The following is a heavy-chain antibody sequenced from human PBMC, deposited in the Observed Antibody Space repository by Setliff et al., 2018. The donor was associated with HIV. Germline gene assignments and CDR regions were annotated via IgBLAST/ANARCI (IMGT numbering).Heavy chain of an antibody. J-gene: IGHJ3*02. CDR2: INPNSGGT. V-gene: IGHV1-2*02. D-gene: IGHD3-22*01. Sequence: ASVKVSCKASGYTFTGYYMHWVRQAPGQGLEWMGWINPNSGGTNYAQKFQGRVTMTRDTSISTAYMELSRLRSDDAAVYYCARDRYYDSSGYYWFDAFDIWGQGTMVTV. CDR1: GYTFTGYY. CDR3: ARDRYYDSSGYYWFDAFDI.